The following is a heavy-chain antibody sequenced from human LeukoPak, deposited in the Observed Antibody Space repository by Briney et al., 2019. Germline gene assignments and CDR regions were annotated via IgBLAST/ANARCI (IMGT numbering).Heavy chain of an antibody. CDR2: INAGNGNT. Sequence: VASVKVSCKASGYTFTSYAMHWVRQAPGQRLEWMGWINAGNGNTKYSQKFQGRVTMTRDMSTSTVYMELSSLRSEDTAVYYCARPNYDFWSGYYLSPLDPWGQGTLVTVSS. V-gene: IGHV1-3*01. J-gene: IGHJ5*02. CDR3: ARPNYDFWSGYYLSPLDP. D-gene: IGHD3-3*01. CDR1: GYTFTSYA.